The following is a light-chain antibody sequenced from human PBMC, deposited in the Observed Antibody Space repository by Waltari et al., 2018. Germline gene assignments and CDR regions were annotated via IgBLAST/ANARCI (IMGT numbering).Light chain of an antibody. CDR3: QQSYITPST. Sequence: DIQMTQSPSSLSASEGDRVTITCRASQSISNYLNWYQHKPGRAPKLLIYATSSLHSGVPSRFSGSGSGTDFTLTISSLQPEDFATYYCQQSYITPSTFGQGTRLEIK. J-gene: IGKJ5*01. CDR2: ATS. CDR1: QSISNY. V-gene: IGKV1-39*01.